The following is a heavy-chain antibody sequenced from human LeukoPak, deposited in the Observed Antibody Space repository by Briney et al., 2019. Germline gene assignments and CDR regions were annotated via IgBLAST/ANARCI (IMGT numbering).Heavy chain of an antibody. Sequence: SQTLSLTCAISGDSVSSNSAAWTWIRQSPSRGLEWLGRTYHRSKWYNDYAVSVKSRITITPDTSKNQFSLQLNSVTPEDTAVYYCARQGYSSDWYFDYWGQGTLVTVSS. CDR3: ARQGYSSDWYFDY. D-gene: IGHD6-19*01. V-gene: IGHV6-1*01. J-gene: IGHJ4*02. CDR1: GDSVSSNSAA. CDR2: TYHRSKWYN.